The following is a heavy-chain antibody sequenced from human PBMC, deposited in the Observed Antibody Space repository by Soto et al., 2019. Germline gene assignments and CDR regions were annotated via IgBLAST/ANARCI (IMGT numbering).Heavy chain of an antibody. V-gene: IGHV1-3*01. Sequence: QVQLVQSGAEVKKPGASVRVSCKASGYTFTDYSLQWVRQAPGQRLEWMGWINPASGKTKYSQKFLGRVTITRDTSAGSAYMELSSLTSEDTALYYCARDLWLGASFRYYFDYWAQGTLVTVSS. CDR2: INPASGKT. J-gene: IGHJ4*01. CDR3: ARDLWLGASFRYYFDY. D-gene: IGHD3-10*01. CDR1: GYTFTDYS.